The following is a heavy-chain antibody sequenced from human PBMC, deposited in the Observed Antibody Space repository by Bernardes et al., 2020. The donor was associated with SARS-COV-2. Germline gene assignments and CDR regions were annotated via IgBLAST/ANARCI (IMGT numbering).Heavy chain of an antibody. Sequence: ASVKVSCKASGYTFTSYGISWVRQAPGQGLEWMGWISAYNGNTNYAQKLQGRVTMTTDTSTSTAYMELRSLRSDDTAVYYCARDRKVVPAAIHDVYYNGMDVWGQGTTVTVSS. V-gene: IGHV1-18*01. CDR2: ISAYNGNT. D-gene: IGHD2-2*01. CDR3: ARDRKVVPAAIHDVYYNGMDV. J-gene: IGHJ6*02. CDR1: GYTFTSYG.